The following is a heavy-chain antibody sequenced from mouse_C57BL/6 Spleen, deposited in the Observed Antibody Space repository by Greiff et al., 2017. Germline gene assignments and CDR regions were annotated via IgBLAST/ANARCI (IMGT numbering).Heavy chain of an antibody. CDR1: GYTFTDYE. V-gene: IGHV1-15*01. J-gene: IGHJ2*01. CDR3: TRVDY. CDR2: IDPETGGT. Sequence: QVQLKESGAELVRPGASVTLSCKASGYTFTDYEMHWVKQTPVHGLEWIGAIDPETGGTAYNQKFKGKAILTADKSSSTAYMELRSLTSEDSAVYYCTRVDYWGQGTTLTVSS.